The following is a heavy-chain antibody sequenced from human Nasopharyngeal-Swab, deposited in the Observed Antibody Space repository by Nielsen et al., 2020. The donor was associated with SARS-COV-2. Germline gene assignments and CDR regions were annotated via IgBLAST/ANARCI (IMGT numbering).Heavy chain of an antibody. CDR1: GGTFSSYA. J-gene: IGHJ6*02. CDR3: ARVTRPDYGLFGYYYYGMDV. CDR2: IIPIFGTA. D-gene: IGHD4-17*01. V-gene: IGHV1-69*13. Sequence: SVKVSCRASGGTFSSYAISWVRQAPGQGLEWMGGIIPIFGTANYAQKFQGRVTITADESTSTAYMGLSSLRSEDTAVYYCARVTRPDYGLFGYYYYGMDVWGQGTTVTVSS.